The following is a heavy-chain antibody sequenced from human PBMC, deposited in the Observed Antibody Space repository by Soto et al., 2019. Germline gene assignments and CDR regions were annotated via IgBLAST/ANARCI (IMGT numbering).Heavy chain of an antibody. CDR3: AHKRSEASTCHFGY. CDR2: IYWDDDK. V-gene: IGHV2-5*02. D-gene: IGHD2-2*01. CDR1: GFSLNTSGVG. Sequence: QITLKESGPTLVKPTQTLTLTCTFSGFSLNTSGVGVGWIRQPPGKALEWLALIYWDDDKRYSPSLKSRITIPKDTSKNQVVLTMTTIDPVDTATYSCAHKRSEASTCHFGYWGQGTLVTVSS. J-gene: IGHJ4*02.